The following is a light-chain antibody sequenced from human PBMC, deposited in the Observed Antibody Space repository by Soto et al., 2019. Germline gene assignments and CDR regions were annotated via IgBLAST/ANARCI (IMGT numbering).Light chain of an antibody. CDR1: QKISKY. CDR2: AAS. Sequence: DIQMTQSPSSLSASVGDRVTITCRASQKISKYLNWYQRKPGKAPKLLIYAASTLQSGVPSRFSGSESGTEFTLTISSLQPEDFGDYICQQSYKTPFTFGPGTKVDI. CDR3: QQSYKTPFT. J-gene: IGKJ3*01. V-gene: IGKV1-39*01.